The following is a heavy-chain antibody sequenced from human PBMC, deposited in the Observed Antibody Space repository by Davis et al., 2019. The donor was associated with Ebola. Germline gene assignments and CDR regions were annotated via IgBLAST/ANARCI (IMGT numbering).Heavy chain of an antibody. D-gene: IGHD6-19*01. J-gene: IGHJ5*02. CDR3: ARDGIAVADWRWFDP. CDR1: GFTFSSYG. V-gene: IGHV3-33*01. Sequence: GESLKISCAASGFTFSSYGMHWVRQAPGKGLEWVAVIWYDGSNKYYADSVKGRFTISRDNSKNTLYLQMNSLRAEDTAVYYCARDGIAVADWRWFDPWGQGTLVTVSS. CDR2: IWYDGSNK.